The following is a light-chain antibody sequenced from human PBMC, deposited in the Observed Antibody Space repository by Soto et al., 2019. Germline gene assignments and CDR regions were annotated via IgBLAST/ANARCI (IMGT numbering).Light chain of an antibody. CDR3: QQYSKWPQT. Sequence: EIVLTQSPAALSLSPGERATLSSRASQSVSTYLAWYQQRPGQAPRLLIYDASYRATDIPPRFSGSGSGTDFTLTISSLQSEDFAVYYCQQYSKWPQTFGQGTKVDNK. V-gene: IGKV3-11*01. J-gene: IGKJ1*01. CDR2: DAS. CDR1: QSVSTY.